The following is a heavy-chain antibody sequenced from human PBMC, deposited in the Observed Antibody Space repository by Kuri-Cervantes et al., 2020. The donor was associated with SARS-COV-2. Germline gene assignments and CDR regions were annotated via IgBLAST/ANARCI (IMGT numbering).Heavy chain of an antibody. CDR2: ISSSSSYI. CDR1: GFTFSSYS. D-gene: IGHD6-25*01. Sequence: GGSLRLSCAASGFTFSSYSMNWVRQAPGKGLEWVSSISSSSSYIYYADSVKGRFTISRDNAKNSLYLQMNSLRPEDTAVYYCARDRQRDFDFWGQGTLVTVSS. J-gene: IGHJ4*02. CDR3: ARDRQRDFDF. V-gene: IGHV3-21*01.